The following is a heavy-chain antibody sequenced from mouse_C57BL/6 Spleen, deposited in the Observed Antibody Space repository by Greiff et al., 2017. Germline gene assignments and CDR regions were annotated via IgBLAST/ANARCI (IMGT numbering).Heavy chain of an antibody. CDR2: IYPGSGST. CDR1: GYTFTSYW. Sequence: QVQLQQPGAELVKPGASVKMSCKASGYTFTSYWITWVKQRPGQGLEWIGDIYPGSGSTNYNEKFKSKATLTVDTSSSTAYMQLSSLTSEDSAVYYCARREGITTEDYAMDYWGQGTSVTVST. CDR3: ARREGITTEDYAMDY. J-gene: IGHJ4*01. V-gene: IGHV1-55*01. D-gene: IGHD2-4*01.